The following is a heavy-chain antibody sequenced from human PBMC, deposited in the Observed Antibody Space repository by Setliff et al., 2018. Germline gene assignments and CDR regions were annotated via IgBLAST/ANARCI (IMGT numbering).Heavy chain of an antibody. D-gene: IGHD6-13*01. CDR2: MNPNSGNT. J-gene: IGHJ6*02. CDR3: ARECYSSSWYGDYYYYYGMDV. CDR1: GYTFTSYD. V-gene: IGHV1-8*02. Sequence: ASVKVSCKASGYTFTSYDINWVRQATGQGLEWMGWMNPNSGNTGYAQKCQGRVTMTRNTSISTAYMELSSLRSEDTAVYYCARECYSSSWYGDYYYYYGMDVWGQGTTVTVSS.